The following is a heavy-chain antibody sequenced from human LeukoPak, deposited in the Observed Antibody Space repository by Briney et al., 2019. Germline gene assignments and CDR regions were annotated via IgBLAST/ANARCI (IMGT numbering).Heavy chain of an antibody. J-gene: IGHJ3*02. CDR2: FSGSGGST. D-gene: IGHD2-2*01. V-gene: IGHV3-23*01. Sequence: PGGSLRLSWAASGXTFSSYAMSWVRQAPGKGLEWVCAFSGSGGSTYYADSVKGRFTISRDNSKNTLYLQMNSLRAEDTAVYYCAKQGYCNSISCFFDAFDIWGQGTMVTVSS. CDR3: AKQGYCNSISCFFDAFDI. CDR1: GXTFSSYA.